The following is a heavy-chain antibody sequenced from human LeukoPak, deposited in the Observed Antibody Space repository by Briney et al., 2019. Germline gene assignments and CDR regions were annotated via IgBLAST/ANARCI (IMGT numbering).Heavy chain of an antibody. J-gene: IGHJ4*02. CDR1: GGSISSYY. V-gene: IGHV4-59*08. Sequence: SETLSLTCTVSGGSISSYYWSWIRQPPGKGLEWIGYIYYSGSANYNPSLKSRVTISVDTSKNQFSLKLSSVTAADTAVYYCARRGLYDILTGWYYFDXXXQGTLVTVSS. D-gene: IGHD3-9*01. CDR3: ARRGLYDILTGWYYFDX. CDR2: IYYSGSA.